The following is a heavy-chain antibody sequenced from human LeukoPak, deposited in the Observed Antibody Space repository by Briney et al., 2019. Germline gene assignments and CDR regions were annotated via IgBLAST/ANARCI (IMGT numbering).Heavy chain of an antibody. CDR2: IRSKANSYAT. CDR3: TRQYRRFDAFDI. J-gene: IGHJ3*02. Sequence: GGSLRLSCAASGFTFSGSAMHWVRQASGKGLEWVGGIRSKANSYATAYAASVKGRLTISRDDSKNTAYLQMNSLKTEDTAVYYCTRQYRRFDAFDIWGQGTMVTVSS. CDR1: GFTFSGSA. V-gene: IGHV3-73*01. D-gene: IGHD1-1*01.